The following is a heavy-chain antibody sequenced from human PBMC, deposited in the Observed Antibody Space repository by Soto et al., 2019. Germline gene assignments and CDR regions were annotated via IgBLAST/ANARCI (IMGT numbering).Heavy chain of an antibody. Sequence: EVQLVESGGGLVQPGGSLRLSCAASGFTFSDFFMTWVRQAPGKGLEWVATVNQDGSGKSYVDSVSGRFTIFRVNAKNSLDLQMNSLRPAATAVYYCARDADIVLVPAAMTDYSGQGPLVTVSS. J-gene: IGHJ4*02. CDR2: VNQDGSGK. D-gene: IGHD2-2*01. V-gene: IGHV3-7*01. CDR3: ARDADIVLVPAAMTDY. CDR1: GFTFSDFF.